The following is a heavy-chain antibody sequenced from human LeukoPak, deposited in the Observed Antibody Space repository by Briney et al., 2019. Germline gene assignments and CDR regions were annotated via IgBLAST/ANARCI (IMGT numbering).Heavy chain of an antibody. V-gene: IGHV3-15*01. CDR1: GFSFSDAW. CDR3: TKNDAFDI. CDR2: IKRKADGGPT. J-gene: IGHJ3*02. Sequence: GGSLRLSCVASGFSFSDAWVNWVRQAPGKGLEWVGRIKRKADGGPTDYAAPVKGRFTISRDDSKDTLYLQMNSLKTEDTAMYYCTKNDAFDIWGQGTMVTVSS.